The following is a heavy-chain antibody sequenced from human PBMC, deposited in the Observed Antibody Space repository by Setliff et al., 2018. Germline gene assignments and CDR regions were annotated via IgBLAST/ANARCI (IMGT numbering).Heavy chain of an antibody. CDR1: GGSISSHY. V-gene: IGHV4-59*11. Sequence: SETLSLTCTVSGGSISSHYWSWIRQPPGKGLEWIGSIYYSGSTNYNPSLKSRVTISVDTSKNQFSLKLSSVTAADTAVYYCARDEDRGGFVSYYYYGMDVWGQGTTVTVSS. CDR3: ARDEDRGGFVSYYYYGMDV. CDR2: IYYSGST. J-gene: IGHJ6*02. D-gene: IGHD3-16*01.